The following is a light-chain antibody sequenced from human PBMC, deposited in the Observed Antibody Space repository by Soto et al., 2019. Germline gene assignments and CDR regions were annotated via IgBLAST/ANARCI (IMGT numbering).Light chain of an antibody. Sequence: QSALTQPASVSGSPGQSITISCTGTSSDVGGYNYVSWYQQHPGKAPKLIISDVSNRPSGVSNRFSGSKSGSTASLTISGLQAEDEADYYCTSYASSDFVVFGGVTKVTV. CDR2: DVS. CDR1: SSDVGGYNY. CDR3: TSYASSDFVV. J-gene: IGLJ2*01. V-gene: IGLV2-14*01.